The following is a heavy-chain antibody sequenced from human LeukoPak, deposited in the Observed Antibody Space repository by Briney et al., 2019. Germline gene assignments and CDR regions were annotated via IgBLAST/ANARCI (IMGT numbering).Heavy chain of an antibody. Sequence: QPGGSLRLSCAASGFTFSGSAMHWVRQASGKGLEWVGRIRSKTNSYATAYAASVKGRFTISRDDSKNTAYLQMNSLKTEDTAVYYCTHGRGYSYGYYYWGQGTLVTVSS. CDR1: GFTFSGSA. CDR3: THGRGYSYGYYY. J-gene: IGHJ4*02. CDR2: IRSKTNSYAT. V-gene: IGHV3-73*01. D-gene: IGHD5-18*01.